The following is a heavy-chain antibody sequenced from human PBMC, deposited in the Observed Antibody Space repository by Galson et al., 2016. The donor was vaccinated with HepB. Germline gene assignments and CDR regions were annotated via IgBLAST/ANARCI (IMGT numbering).Heavy chain of an antibody. CDR2: ISYDASNK. CDR3: ARERAETVAQGVIRVHRIHYYYGMDV. Sequence: SLRLSCAASGLTLSSYGMHWVRRAPGKGLEWVALISYDASNKYYADSVKGRFTISRDNAKNSLYLQMNSLRDEDTAVYYCARERAETVAQGVIRVHRIHYYYGMDVWGQGTTVTASS. CDR1: GLTLSSYG. D-gene: IGHD3-10*01. V-gene: IGHV3-30*03. J-gene: IGHJ6*02.